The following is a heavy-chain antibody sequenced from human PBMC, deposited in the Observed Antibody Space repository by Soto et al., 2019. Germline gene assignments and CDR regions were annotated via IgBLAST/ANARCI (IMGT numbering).Heavy chain of an antibody. Sequence: QVQLVQSGAEVKKPGSSVKVSCKASGGTFSSYTISWVRQAPGQGLEWMGRIIPILGIANYAQKCQGRVTITADKSTSTAYMELSSLRSEDTAVYYCARDIVATNPEGYWGQGTLVTVSS. CDR3: ARDIVATNPEGY. CDR1: GGTFSSYT. D-gene: IGHD5-12*01. CDR2: IIPILGIA. V-gene: IGHV1-69*02. J-gene: IGHJ4*02.